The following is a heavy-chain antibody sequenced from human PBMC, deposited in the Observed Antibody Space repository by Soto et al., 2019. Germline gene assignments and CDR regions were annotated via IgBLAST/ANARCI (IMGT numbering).Heavy chain of an antibody. CDR3: ARVSLGYCSSTSCTRPFYYYYGMDV. V-gene: IGHV1-18*04. J-gene: IGHJ6*02. CDR2: ISAYSGNT. CDR1: GYTFTSYG. D-gene: IGHD2-2*01. Sequence: GASVKVSCKASGYTFTSYGISWVRQAPGQGLEWMGWISAYSGNTNYAQKLQGRVTMTTDTSTSTAYMELRSLRSDDTAVYYCARVSLGYCSSTSCTRPFYYYYGMDVWGQGTTVTVSS.